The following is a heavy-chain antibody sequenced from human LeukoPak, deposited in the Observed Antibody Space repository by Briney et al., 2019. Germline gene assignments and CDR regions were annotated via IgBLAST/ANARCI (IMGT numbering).Heavy chain of an antibody. J-gene: IGHJ4*02. D-gene: IGHD3-16*01. Sequence: SETLSLTCTVSGGSISSGGYYWSWIRQHPGKGLEWIGYIYYSGSTYYNPSLKSRVTISVDTSKNQFSLKLSSVTAADTAVYYCARAGRMGEVDYWGQGSLVTVSS. V-gene: IGHV4-31*03. CDR1: GGSISSGGYY. CDR2: IYYSGST. CDR3: ARAGRMGEVDY.